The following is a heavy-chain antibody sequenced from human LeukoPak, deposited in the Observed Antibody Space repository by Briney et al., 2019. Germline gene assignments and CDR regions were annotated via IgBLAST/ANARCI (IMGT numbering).Heavy chain of an antibody. J-gene: IGHJ5*02. Sequence: GASVKVSCKTSGYSFTGYYMHWVRQAPGQGLEWMGWINPNSGGTNYAQKFQGRVTMTRDTSISIAYMELSRLRSDDTAVYYCARDRITMVRGAARLRNWFDPWGQGTLVTVSS. D-gene: IGHD3-10*01. CDR1: GYSFTGYY. CDR3: ARDRITMVRGAARLRNWFDP. CDR2: INPNSGGT. V-gene: IGHV1-2*02.